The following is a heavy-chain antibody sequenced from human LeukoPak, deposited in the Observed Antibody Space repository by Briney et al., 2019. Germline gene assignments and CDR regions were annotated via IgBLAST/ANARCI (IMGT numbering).Heavy chain of an antibody. Sequence: GGSLRLSCAASGFTFSSYAMSWVRQAPGKGLEWVSAISGSGGSTYYADSVKGRFTISRDNSKNTMYLQMNSQRAEDTAVYYCAKGGPAKGGYYDFWSGYYGHYYYMDVWGKGTTVTVSS. D-gene: IGHD3-3*01. V-gene: IGHV3-23*01. J-gene: IGHJ6*03. CDR1: GFTFSSYA. CDR3: AKGGPAKGGYYDFWSGYYGHYYYMDV. CDR2: ISGSGGST.